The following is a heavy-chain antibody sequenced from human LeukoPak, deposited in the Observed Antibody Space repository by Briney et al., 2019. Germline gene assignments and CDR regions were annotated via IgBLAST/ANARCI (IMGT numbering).Heavy chain of an antibody. CDR2: VFTSGST. D-gene: IGHD1-20*01. CDR1: AASISGNKYY. Sequence: SQTLSLTCSVSAASISGNKYYWTSIRQQPGKCLGLIAYVFTSGSTHSTPSLKSRLATSMDPSKNQFSLQMTSVTAAHTAVYYCASTLRTGYNWYYFEFWGPGVLVTVAS. V-gene: IGHV4-31*03. CDR3: ASTLRTGYNWYYFEF. J-gene: IGHJ4*02.